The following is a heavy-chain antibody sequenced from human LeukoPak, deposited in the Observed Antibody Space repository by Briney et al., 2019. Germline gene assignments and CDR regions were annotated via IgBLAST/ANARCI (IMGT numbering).Heavy chain of an antibody. CDR3: ARGVGAYYYYYMDV. D-gene: IGHD4/OR15-4a*01. Sequence: ASVKVSCKASGYTFADYYMHWVRQATGQGLEWMGWMNPNSRNTGYAQKFQGRVTMTRNTSISTAYMELSSLRSEDTAVYYCARGVGAYYYYYMDVWGKGTTVTISS. J-gene: IGHJ6*03. CDR1: GYTFADYY. V-gene: IGHV1-8*02. CDR2: MNPNSRNT.